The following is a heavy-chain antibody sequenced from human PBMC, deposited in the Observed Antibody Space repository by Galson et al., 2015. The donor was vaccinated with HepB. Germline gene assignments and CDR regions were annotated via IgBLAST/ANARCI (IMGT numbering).Heavy chain of an antibody. D-gene: IGHD5-12*01. J-gene: IGHJ6*02. CDR2: IVVGSGNT. V-gene: IGHV1-58*01. CDR3: AAAWSGYSGYDFKSGYYGMDV. CDR1: GFTFTSSA. Sequence: SVKVSCKASGFTFTSSAVQWVRQARGQRLEWIGWIVVGSGNTNYAQKFQERVTITRDMSTSTAYMELSSLRSEDTAVYYCAAAWSGYSGYDFKSGYYGMDVWGQGTTVTVSS.